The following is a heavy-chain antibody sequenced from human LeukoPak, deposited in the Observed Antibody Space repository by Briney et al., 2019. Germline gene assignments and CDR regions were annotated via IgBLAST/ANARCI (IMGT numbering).Heavy chain of an antibody. V-gene: IGHV3-7*01. D-gene: IGHD3-16*01. CDR3: ASGRHDFVH. CDR2: INLDGNEV. J-gene: IGHJ4*01. CDR1: GFAFSTYW. Sequence: GGSLRLSCAASGFAFSTYWMTWVRQAPGKGLEWVADINLDGNEVHYVDSLKDRFTISRDNARNSLYLQMNSLRAEDTAVYYCASGRHDFVHWGHGTLVSVSS.